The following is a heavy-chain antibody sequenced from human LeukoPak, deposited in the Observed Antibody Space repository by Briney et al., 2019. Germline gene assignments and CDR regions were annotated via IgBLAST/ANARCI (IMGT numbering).Heavy chain of an antibody. CDR2: IYRSGST. J-gene: IGHJ6*03. D-gene: IGHD3-10*01. Sequence: SETLSLTCTVSGYSISNAYFWGWIRQPPGKGLEWIGSIYRSGSTYYNPSLKSRVTISIDTSKNQFSLKLSSVTAADTAVYYCARDSGLYYYYYYMDVWGKGTTVTISS. V-gene: IGHV4-38-2*02. CDR3: ARDSGLYYYYYYMDV. CDR1: GYSISNAYF.